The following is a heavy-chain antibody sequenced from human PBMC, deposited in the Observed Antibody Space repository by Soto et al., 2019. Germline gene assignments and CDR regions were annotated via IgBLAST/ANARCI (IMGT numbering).Heavy chain of an antibody. CDR1: GFTFSSYW. V-gene: IGHV3-7*03. J-gene: IGHJ4*02. CDR2: INRDGNEK. D-gene: IGHD3-22*01. CDR3: ARAPDGSGSYYYFDG. Sequence: PGGSLRLSCAASGFTFSSYWMSWVRQAPGKGLQWVANINRDGNEKYYVDSLKGRFTISRDNAENSLYLQMNTLRAEDMAVYYCARAPDGSGSYYYFDGWGQGTLVTVSS.